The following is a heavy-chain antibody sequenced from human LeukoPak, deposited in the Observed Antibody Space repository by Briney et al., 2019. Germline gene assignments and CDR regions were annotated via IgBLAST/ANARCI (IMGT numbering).Heavy chain of an antibody. CDR2: IYTSGST. CDR3: ARNRYGYGSGIYNWFDP. J-gene: IGHJ5*02. D-gene: IGHD3-10*01. Sequence: SETLSLTCTVSGYSISSGYYWSWIRQPAGKGLEWIGRIYTSGSTNYNPSLKSRVTISVDTSKNQFSLKLSSVTAADTAVYYCARNRYGYGSGIYNWFDPWGQGTLVTVSS. V-gene: IGHV4-61*02. CDR1: GYSISSGYY.